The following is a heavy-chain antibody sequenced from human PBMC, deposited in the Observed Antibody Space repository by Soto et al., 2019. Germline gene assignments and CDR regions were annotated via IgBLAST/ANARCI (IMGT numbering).Heavy chain of an antibody. J-gene: IGHJ4*02. Sequence: QVQLVQSGGEVKKPGASVKVSCKTSGYTFTTYGISWVRQAPGQGLEWVGWISAYSGKTHYAQNFQGKVTMPTDTSTNTAYLELRSLRSDDTAVYYCARDPYLGDHQYWGQGTLVTVSS. CDR3: ARDPYLGDHQY. CDR1: GYTFTTYG. CDR2: ISAYSGKT. D-gene: IGHD3-16*01. V-gene: IGHV1-18*01.